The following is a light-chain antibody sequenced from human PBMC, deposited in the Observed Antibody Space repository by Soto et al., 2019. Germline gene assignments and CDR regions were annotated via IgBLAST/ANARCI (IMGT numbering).Light chain of an antibody. Sequence: IVMTQSPGTLSVSPGERVTLSCRASQSVSSNLAWYQQRPGQAPRLLIYSVSSRDTDIPARFSGGGSGTEFTLTINSLQTEDFGVYYCQQYGSSPTFGQGTKVDIK. J-gene: IGKJ1*01. V-gene: IGKV3-15*01. CDR1: QSVSSN. CDR3: QQYGSSPT. CDR2: SVS.